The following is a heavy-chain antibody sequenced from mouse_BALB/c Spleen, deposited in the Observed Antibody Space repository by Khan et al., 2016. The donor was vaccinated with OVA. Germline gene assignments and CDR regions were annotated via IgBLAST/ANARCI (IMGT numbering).Heavy chain of an antibody. J-gene: IGHJ3*01. D-gene: IGHD1-2*01. CDR1: GYTFTDYY. Sequence: QVQLQQSGAELARPGASVKLSCKASGYTFTDYYINWVKQRTGQGLEWIGEISPGSGDTYYNERFKGKATLPADKSSSTAYMQLSSRTSEASAVYYCARRNYFGYTFAYWGQGTLVTVSA. CDR3: ARRNYFGYTFAY. CDR2: ISPGSGDT. V-gene: IGHV1-77*01.